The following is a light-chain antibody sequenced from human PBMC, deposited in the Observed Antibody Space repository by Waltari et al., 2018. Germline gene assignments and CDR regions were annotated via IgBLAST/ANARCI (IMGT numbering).Light chain of an antibody. Sequence: ERATITCKSSQDILYGSNNDNYFTWYQQKPGQPPRVLIYWASTRESGVPDRFSGSGSGTDFTLTISSLQAEDVAVYYCQQYFSFPPTFGGGTKVEIK. CDR2: WAS. CDR1: QDILYGSNNDNY. CDR3: QQYFSFPPT. J-gene: IGKJ4*01. V-gene: IGKV4-1*01.